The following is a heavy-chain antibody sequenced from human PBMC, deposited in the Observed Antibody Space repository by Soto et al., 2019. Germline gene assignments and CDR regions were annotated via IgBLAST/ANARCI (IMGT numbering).Heavy chain of an antibody. V-gene: IGHV4-4*02. J-gene: IGHJ6*03. D-gene: IGHD1-1*01. Sequence: SETLSLTCTVSHFSVTNNKYWSWVRQSPGKPLEWIGEIYHSGTTYYNPSLSSRVSMSMDTSKNQISLKLTSVTAADTAVYYCARGRSGTIPQNYYYYYMDVWGKGTTVTVSS. CDR1: HFSVTNNKY. CDR2: IYHSGTT. CDR3: ARGRSGTIPQNYYYYYMDV.